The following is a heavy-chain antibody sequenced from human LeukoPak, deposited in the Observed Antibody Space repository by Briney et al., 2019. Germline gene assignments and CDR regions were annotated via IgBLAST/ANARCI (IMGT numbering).Heavy chain of an antibody. D-gene: IGHD3-22*01. CDR2: IKPDGSAT. CDR1: GFTLRSEW. CDR3: ASGDSSGPFDY. Sequence: GGSLRLSCAASGFTLRSEWMSWLRQTPEKGLEWVANIKPDGSATAYVDSVKGRFTISRDNAKNSLYLQMNSLRAEDTAVYYCASGDSSGPFDYWGQGTLVTVSS. J-gene: IGHJ4*02. V-gene: IGHV3-7*01.